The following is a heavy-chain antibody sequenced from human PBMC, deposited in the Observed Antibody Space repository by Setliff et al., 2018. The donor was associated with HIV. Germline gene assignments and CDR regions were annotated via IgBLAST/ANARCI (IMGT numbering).Heavy chain of an antibody. CDR3: ATGGGALRNPPYFDY. D-gene: IGHD2-15*01. V-gene: IGHV3-30*04. CDR2: VSYHGTSQ. Sequence: GGSLRLSCSASGLNFSTHAMHWVRQAPGKGLEWVAVVSYHGTSQSYADSAKGRFTISKDNSRNTVDLQMGNLRSADTAVYYCATGGGALRNPPYFDYWGQGARVTVSS. J-gene: IGHJ4*02. CDR1: GLNFSTHA.